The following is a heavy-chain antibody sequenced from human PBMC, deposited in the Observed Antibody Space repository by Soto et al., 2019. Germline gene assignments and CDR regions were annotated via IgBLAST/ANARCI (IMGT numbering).Heavy chain of an antibody. J-gene: IGHJ4*02. D-gene: IGHD3-22*01. CDR1: GGTFSSYA. CDR2: IIPIFGTA. V-gene: IGHV1-69*13. Sequence: SVKVSCKASGGTFSSYAISWVRQAPGQGLEWMGGIIPIFGTANYAQKFQGRVTITADESTSTAYMELSSLRSEDTAVYYCARGLLTYYYDSSGYYLDYWGQGTLVTVSS. CDR3: ARGLLTYYYDSSGYYLDY.